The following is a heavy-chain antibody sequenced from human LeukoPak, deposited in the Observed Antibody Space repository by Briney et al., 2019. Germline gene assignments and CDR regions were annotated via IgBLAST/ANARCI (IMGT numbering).Heavy chain of an antibody. V-gene: IGHV4-39*01. Sequence: SETLSLTCSVSGDSIGGSGSYWGWIRQPPGEGLEWIGSIYHSGSTFYNPSLKSRVTISVDTSKNHFSLRVSAVTAADTAVHYCARHSDSWSEDYWGRGTLVTVSS. CDR3: ARHSDSWSEDY. CDR1: GDSIGGSGSY. D-gene: IGHD4-11*01. J-gene: IGHJ4*02. CDR2: IYHSGST.